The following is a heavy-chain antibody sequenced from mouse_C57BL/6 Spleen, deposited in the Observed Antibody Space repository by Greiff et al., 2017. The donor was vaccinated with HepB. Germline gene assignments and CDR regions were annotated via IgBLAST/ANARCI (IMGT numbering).Heavy chain of an antibody. Sequence: VHLVESGAELVRPGASVTLSCKASGYTFTDYEMHWVKQTPVHGLEWIGAIDPETGGTAYNQKFKGKAILTADKSSSTAYMELRSLTSEDSAVYYSAYYSNYEAYWGQGTLVTVSA. CDR2: IDPETGGT. D-gene: IGHD2-5*01. J-gene: IGHJ3*01. CDR3: AYYSNYEAY. V-gene: IGHV1-15*01. CDR1: GYTFTDYE.